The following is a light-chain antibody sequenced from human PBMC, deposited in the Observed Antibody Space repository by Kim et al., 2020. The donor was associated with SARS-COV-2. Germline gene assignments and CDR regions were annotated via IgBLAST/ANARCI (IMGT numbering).Light chain of an antibody. J-gene: IGKJ5*01. V-gene: IGKV2-28*01. CDR2: LVF. CDR1: QSLLDSNGNYY. Sequence: EIMMTQSPLSLPVTPGEPASISCRSSQSLLDSNGNYYLDWYLQKPGQSPHLLIYLVFNRASGVPDRFSGSGSGRDFTLRISRVEAEDVGVYFCMQALQTHITFGQGTRLEIK. CDR3: MQALQTHIT.